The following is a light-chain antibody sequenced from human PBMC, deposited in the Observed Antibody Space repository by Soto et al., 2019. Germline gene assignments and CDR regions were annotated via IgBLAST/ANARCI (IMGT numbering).Light chain of an antibody. CDR3: MQPLQSWT. CDR2: LGS. J-gene: IGKJ1*01. CDR1: QSLLHSNGYNY. V-gene: IGKV2-28*01. Sequence: DIVITHSPLSLPVTPGEPASISCRASQSLLHSNGYNYLDWYLQKPGQSPQLLIYLGSNRASGVPDRFSGSGSGTDFTLKISRVEAEDVGVYYCMQPLQSWTLGQGTKVDI.